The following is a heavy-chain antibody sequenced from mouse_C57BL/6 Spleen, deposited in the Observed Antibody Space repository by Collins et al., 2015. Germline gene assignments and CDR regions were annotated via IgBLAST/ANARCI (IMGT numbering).Heavy chain of an antibody. Sequence: QVQLQQPGAELVXPGASVKMSCKASGYTFTSYWITWVKQRPGQGLEWIGDIYPGSGSTNYNEKFKSKATLTVDTSSSTAYMQLSSLTSEDSAVYYCARRYGSSYDWYFDVWGTGTTVTVSS. J-gene: IGHJ1*03. V-gene: IGHV1-55*01. CDR2: IYPGSGST. D-gene: IGHD1-1*01. CDR3: ARRYGSSYDWYFDV. CDR1: GYTFTSYW.